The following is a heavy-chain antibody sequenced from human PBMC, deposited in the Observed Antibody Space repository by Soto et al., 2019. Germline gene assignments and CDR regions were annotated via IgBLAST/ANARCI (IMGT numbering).Heavy chain of an antibody. CDR2: IKSKTDGGTT. J-gene: IGHJ4*02. D-gene: IGHD3-3*01. Sequence: LRLSCAASGFTFSNAWMSWVRQAPGKGLEWVGRIKSKTDGGTTDYAAPVKGRFTISRDDSKNTLYLQMNSLKTEDTAVYYCTTRYYDFWSGWYYFDYWGQGXLVTVYS. CDR1: GFTFSNAW. CDR3: TTRYYDFWSGWYYFDY. V-gene: IGHV3-15*01.